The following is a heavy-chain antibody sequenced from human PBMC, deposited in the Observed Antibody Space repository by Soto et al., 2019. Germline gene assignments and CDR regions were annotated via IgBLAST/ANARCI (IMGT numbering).Heavy chain of an antibody. CDR3: ARGWFGPDV. D-gene: IGHD3-10*01. CDR2: IDNAGTDS. V-gene: IGHV3-74*01. CDR1: GFTLSGRS. Sequence: EVQLVESGGGLVQPGGSLRLSRAASGFTLSGRSMHGVRQAPGKGLVWVSGIDNAGTDSTYADSVKGRFTSSRDNAKNMLYLQMNSLRVEDTAVYYCARGWFGPDVWGKGTRVTVSS. J-gene: IGHJ6*04.